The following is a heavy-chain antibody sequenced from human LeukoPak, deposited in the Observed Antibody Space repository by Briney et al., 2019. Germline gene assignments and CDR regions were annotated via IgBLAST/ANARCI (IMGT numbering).Heavy chain of an antibody. D-gene: IGHD2-21*02. CDR1: GFTFTDYS. J-gene: IGHJ6*03. CDR2: ISRVSTYI. CDR3: AREGGDGDYYYYMDV. Sequence: GGSLRLSCSASGFTFTDYSMSWVRQAPGKGLEWVSIISRVSTYIYYADSVKGRFTVSRDNAKSSLYLQMTSLRAEDTAVYFCAREGGDGDYYYYMDVWGKGATVTVSS. V-gene: IGHV3-21*01.